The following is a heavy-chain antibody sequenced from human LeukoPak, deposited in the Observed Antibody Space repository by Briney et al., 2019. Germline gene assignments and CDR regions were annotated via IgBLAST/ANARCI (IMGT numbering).Heavy chain of an antibody. CDR3: ARAYCGSTSCYYYYHYYMDV. Sequence: PSETLSLTCTVSGASIISGGYYWIWIRQHPGKGLEGIGYIYYSGSTYYNPSLKSRLTISVDTSKNQFSLKLSSVTAADTAVYYCARAYCGSTSCYYYYHYYMDVWGKGTTVTVSS. J-gene: IGHJ6*03. CDR2: IYYSGST. CDR1: GASIISGGYY. D-gene: IGHD2-2*01. V-gene: IGHV4-31*03.